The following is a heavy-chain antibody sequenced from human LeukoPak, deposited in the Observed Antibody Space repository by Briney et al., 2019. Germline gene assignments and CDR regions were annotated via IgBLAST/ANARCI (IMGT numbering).Heavy chain of an antibody. CDR3: ARDRRDHTDYYYYMDV. CDR2: ISSTISYTGST. Sequence: SETLSLTCTVSRGSIISSSYSWGWIRQPPGKGLEWIGTISSTISYTGSTYYNPSLESRVTISVDTSKNQFSLRLSSVTAADTAIYYCARDRRDHTDYYYYMDVWGKGTTVTVSS. J-gene: IGHJ6*03. D-gene: IGHD5-18*01. V-gene: IGHV4-39*07. CDR1: RGSIISSSYS.